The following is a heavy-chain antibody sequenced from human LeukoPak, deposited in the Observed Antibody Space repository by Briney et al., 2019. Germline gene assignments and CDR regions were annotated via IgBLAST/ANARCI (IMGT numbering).Heavy chain of an antibody. J-gene: IGHJ4*02. V-gene: IGHV4-61*02. Sequence: SETLSLTCTVSGGSISSGSYYRSWIRQPAGKGLEWIGRIYTSGSTNYNPSLKSRVTISVDTSKNQFSLKLSSVTAADTAVYYCARMVLRYFDYFDYWGQGTLVTVSS. CDR3: ARMVLRYFDYFDY. CDR2: IYTSGST. CDR1: GGSISSGSYY. D-gene: IGHD3-9*01.